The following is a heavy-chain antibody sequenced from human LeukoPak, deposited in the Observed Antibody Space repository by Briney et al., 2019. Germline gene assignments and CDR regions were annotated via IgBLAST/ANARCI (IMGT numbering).Heavy chain of an antibody. V-gene: IGHV1-46*01. D-gene: IGHD6-13*01. J-gene: IGHJ1*01. CDR3: ARAIAAAGAQYVQH. Sequence: ASVKFSCKASGYTFTNYYMHWVRQSPGQGPEWMGIIYTSDGSARYAQKFQGRVTMTRDTSTGTVYMELSSLRSEDTAVYYCARAIAAAGAQYVQHWGQGNRLSASS. CDR1: GYTFTNYY. CDR2: IYTSDGSA.